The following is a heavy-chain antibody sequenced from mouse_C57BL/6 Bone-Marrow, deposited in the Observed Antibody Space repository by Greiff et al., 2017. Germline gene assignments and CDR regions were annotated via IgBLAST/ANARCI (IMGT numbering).Heavy chain of an antibody. V-gene: IGHV1-64*01. CDR3: ARDGSRYFDV. CDR2: IHPNSGST. D-gene: IGHD1-1*01. CDR1: GYTFTSYW. Sequence: QVQLQQPGAELVKPGASVTLSCKASGYTFTSYWMHWVKQRPGQGLEWIGMIHPNSGSTNYNEKFKSKATLTVDKSSSTAYMQLSSLTSEDSAVYYCARDGSRYFDVWGTGTTVTVSS. J-gene: IGHJ1*03.